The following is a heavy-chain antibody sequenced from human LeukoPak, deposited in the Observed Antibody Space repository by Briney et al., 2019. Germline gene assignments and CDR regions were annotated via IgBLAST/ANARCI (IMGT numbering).Heavy chain of an antibody. CDR2: INAGNGNT. Sequence: ASVKVSCKASGYTFTSYAMHWVRQAPGQRLEWMGWINAGNGNTKYSQEFQGRVTITRDTSASTAYMELSSLRSEDTAVYYCATEAGSGSYHSDAFDIWGQGTMVTVSS. V-gene: IGHV1-3*03. J-gene: IGHJ3*02. CDR3: ATEAGSGSYHSDAFDI. D-gene: IGHD3-10*01. CDR1: GYTFTSYA.